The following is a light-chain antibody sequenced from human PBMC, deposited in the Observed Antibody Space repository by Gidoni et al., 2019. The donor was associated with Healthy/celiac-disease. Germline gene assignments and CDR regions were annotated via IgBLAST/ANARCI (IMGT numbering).Light chain of an antibody. CDR1: QRISSA. J-gene: IGKJ5*01. V-gene: IGKV1D-13*01. CDR2: DAS. CDR3: QQFNNYPIT. Sequence: AIPLSQSPSSLSASVGDRVTITCRASQRISSALAWYQQKPGKAPKLLIYDASSLESGVPSRFSGSGSGTDFTLTISSLQPEDFATYYCQQFNNYPITFGQGTRLEIK.